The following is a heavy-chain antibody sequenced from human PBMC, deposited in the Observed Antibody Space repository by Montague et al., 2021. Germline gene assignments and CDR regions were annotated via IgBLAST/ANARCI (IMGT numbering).Heavy chain of an antibody. J-gene: IGHJ5*02. CDR3: ARQILTMVRGVPRNWFDP. V-gene: IGHV3-66*04. D-gene: IGHD3-10*01. Sequence: FYADSVQGRFTISRDNSNNTLYLHMNSLRAEDTAVYYCARQILTMVRGVPRNWFDPWGQGTLVTVSS.